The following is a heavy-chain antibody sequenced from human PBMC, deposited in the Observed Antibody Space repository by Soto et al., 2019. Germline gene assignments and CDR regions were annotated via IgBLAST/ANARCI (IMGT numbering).Heavy chain of an antibody. Sequence: GGSLRLSCAASGFTFSSYAMSWVRQAPGKGLEWVSAISGSGGSTYYADSVKGRFTISRDNSKNTLYLQMNSLRAEDTAVYYCAKDYDFWSGYPAVNDYWGQGTLVTVSS. CDR1: GFTFSSYA. D-gene: IGHD3-3*01. CDR3: AKDYDFWSGYPAVNDY. J-gene: IGHJ4*02. CDR2: ISGSGGST. V-gene: IGHV3-23*01.